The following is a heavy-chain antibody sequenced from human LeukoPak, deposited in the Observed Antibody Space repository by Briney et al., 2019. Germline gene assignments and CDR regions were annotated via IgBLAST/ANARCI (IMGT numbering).Heavy chain of an antibody. CDR1: GFTVGSHY. J-gene: IGHJ4*02. Sequence: GGSLRLSCAASGFTVGSHYMTWVRQAPGKGLEWVSVIYSDGSTYYADSVKGRFTISRDNSKNTLYLQMSGLRADNTAVYYCARLPSFWGQGALVTVSS. V-gene: IGHV3-66*02. D-gene: IGHD2-15*01. CDR3: ARLPSF. CDR2: IYSDGST.